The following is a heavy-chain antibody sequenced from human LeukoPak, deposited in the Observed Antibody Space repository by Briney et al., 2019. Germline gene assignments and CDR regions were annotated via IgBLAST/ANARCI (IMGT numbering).Heavy chain of an antibody. CDR3: ARGSPYSSGWAFWYFDY. D-gene: IGHD6-19*01. Sequence: PSETLSLTCNVSGTSIKTYYWSWIRQPPGKGLEWIGRIYTSGSTNYNPSLKSRVTMSVDTSKNQFSLKLSSVTAADTAVYYCARGSPYSSGWAFWYFDYWGQGTLVTVSS. CDR2: IYTSGST. J-gene: IGHJ4*02. V-gene: IGHV4-4*07. CDR1: GTSIKTYY.